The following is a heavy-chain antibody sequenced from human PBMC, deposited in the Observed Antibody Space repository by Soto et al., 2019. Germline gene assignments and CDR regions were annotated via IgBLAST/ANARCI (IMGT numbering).Heavy chain of an antibody. V-gene: IGHV1-18*04. CDR1: GYTFTSYG. CDR3: ARAINYGDYGGWFDP. J-gene: IGHJ5*02. Sequence: QVPLVQSGAEVKKPGASVKVSCKASGYTFTSYGISWVRQAPGQGLEWMGWISAYNGNTNYAQKLQGRVTMTTDTSTSTAYMELRSLRSDDTAVYYCARAINYGDYGGWFDPWGQGTLVTVSS. D-gene: IGHD4-17*01. CDR2: ISAYNGNT.